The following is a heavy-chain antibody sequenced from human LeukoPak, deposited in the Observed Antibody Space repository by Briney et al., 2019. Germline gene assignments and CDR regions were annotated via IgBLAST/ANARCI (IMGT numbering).Heavy chain of an antibody. J-gene: IGHJ3*02. Sequence: SETLSLTCTVSGGSISSYYWSWIRQPAGKGLEWIGRIYTSGSTNYNPSLKSRVTMSVDTSKNQFSLKLSSVTAVDTAVYYCARDTPYSSSPYALDIWGQGTMVTVSS. D-gene: IGHD6-6*01. CDR3: ARDTPYSSSPYALDI. CDR2: IYTSGST. V-gene: IGHV4-4*07. CDR1: GGSISSYY.